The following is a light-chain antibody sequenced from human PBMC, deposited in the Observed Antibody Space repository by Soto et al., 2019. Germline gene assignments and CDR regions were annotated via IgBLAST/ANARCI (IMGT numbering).Light chain of an antibody. CDR1: QSINSW. Sequence: GDRVTIPCRASQSINSWLAWYQQKPGKAHNLLIFKASNLESGAPSRFSGSGSGTEFTLTISSLQPDDFATYYCQQYHRSPVTFGGGTKVQIK. CDR2: KAS. V-gene: IGKV1-5*03. J-gene: IGKJ4*01. CDR3: QQYHRSPVT.